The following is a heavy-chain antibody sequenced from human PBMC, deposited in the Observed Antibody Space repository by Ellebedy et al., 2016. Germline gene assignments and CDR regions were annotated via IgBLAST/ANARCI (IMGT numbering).Heavy chain of an antibody. V-gene: IGHV3-48*02. CDR1: GFISSDYT. D-gene: IGHD2-2*03. Sequence: GESLKISXAASGFISSDYTMNWVRQAPGKGLEWLSYISSDSATISHADSVKGRFTMSRDNAKNSLYLQMNSLRDEDTAVYYCARDHGFAFDIWGQGTVVTVSS. CDR3: ARDHGFAFDI. J-gene: IGHJ3*02. CDR2: ISSDSATI.